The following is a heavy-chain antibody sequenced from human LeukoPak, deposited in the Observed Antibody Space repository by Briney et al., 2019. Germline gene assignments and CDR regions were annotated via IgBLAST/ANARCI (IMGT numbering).Heavy chain of an antibody. CDR1: GGTFSSYA. CDR2: IIPIFGTA. CDR3: ARGLRIVVVPAAMYGAYYYYGMDV. D-gene: IGHD2-2*01. J-gene: IGHJ6*02. Sequence: SVKVSCKASGGTFSSYAISWVRQAPGQGLEWMGGIIPIFGTANYAQKFQGRVTITADESTSTAYMELSSLRSEDTAVYYCARGLRIVVVPAAMYGAYYYYGMDVWGQGTTVTVSS. V-gene: IGHV1-69*13.